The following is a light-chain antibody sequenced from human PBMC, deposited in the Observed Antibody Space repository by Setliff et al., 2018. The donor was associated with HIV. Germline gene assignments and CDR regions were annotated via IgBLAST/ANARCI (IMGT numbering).Light chain of an antibody. J-gene: IGLJ1*01. Sequence: SYELTQPPSVSVAPGKTAKITCGGNDIGGKSVHWYQQKPGQAPVAVVYDDSDRPSGIPERFSGSNSGNMATLTISRVEAGDGADYYCQVWDRGSDHYVFGSGTKVTVL. CDR2: DDS. V-gene: IGLV3-21*03. CDR1: DIGGKS. CDR3: QVWDRGSDHYV.